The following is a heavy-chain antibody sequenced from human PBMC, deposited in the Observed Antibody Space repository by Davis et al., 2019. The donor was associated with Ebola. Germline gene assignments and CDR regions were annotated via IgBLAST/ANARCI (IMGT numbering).Heavy chain of an antibody. V-gene: IGHV3-33*06. J-gene: IGHJ6*02. CDR3: AKNAGGVLRYFDSTKETYYYYGMDV. D-gene: IGHD3-9*01. CDR1: GFTFSSYG. CDR2: IWYDGSNK. Sequence: PGGSLRLSCAASGFTFSSYGMHWVRQAPGKGLEWVAVIWYDGSNKYYADSVKGRFTISRDNSKNTLYLQMNSLRADDTAVYYCAKNAGGVLRYFDSTKETYYYYGMDVWGQGTTVTVSS.